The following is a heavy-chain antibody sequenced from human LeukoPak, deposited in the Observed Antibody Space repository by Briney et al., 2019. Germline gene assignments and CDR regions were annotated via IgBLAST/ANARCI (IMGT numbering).Heavy chain of an antibody. CDR3: ARGNLVVLPADCFDP. Sequence: SETLSLTCTVSGGSISSYYWSWVRKPSGKGLERIGRIYTSGSSNYNPSPKSRVTMSVDTSTNQFSLKLSSVNAAATAVYYCARGNLVVLPADCFDPRGQGTLVTASS. CDR1: GGSISSYY. D-gene: IGHD2-2*01. V-gene: IGHV4-4*07. CDR2: IYTSGSS. J-gene: IGHJ5*02.